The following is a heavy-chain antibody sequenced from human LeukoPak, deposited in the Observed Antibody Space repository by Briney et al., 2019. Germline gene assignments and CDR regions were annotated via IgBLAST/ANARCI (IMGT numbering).Heavy chain of an antibody. CDR2: INVNNGDT. V-gene: IGHV1-18*04. D-gene: IGHD3-10*01. J-gene: IGHJ4*02. CDR3: TRDRDISGSQSY. CDR1: GYTFTNYG. Sequence: ASVKVSCKASGYTFTNYGSGWVRQAPGQGLEWMAWINVNNGDTNFAQRVQDRVTVTTDTSTSTAYMELRSLRSDDTAVYYCTRDRDISGSQSYWGQGTLVTVSS.